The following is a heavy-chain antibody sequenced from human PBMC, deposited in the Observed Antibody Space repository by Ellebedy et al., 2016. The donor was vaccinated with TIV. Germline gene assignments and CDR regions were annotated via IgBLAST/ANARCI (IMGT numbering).Heavy chain of an antibody. CDR3: AAWLRFGDLVPFDP. CDR1: RFTVSSNF. J-gene: IGHJ5*02. V-gene: IGHV3-66*01. CDR2: TDSGGKT. Sequence: PGGSLRLSCEGFRFTVSSNFMTWVRQAPGKGLEWVSGTDSGGKTFYADSVKGRFTISRDNSKNTVFLQMNRLRPEDTAVYYCAAWLRFGDLVPFDPWGQGTLVTVSS. D-gene: IGHD3-10*01.